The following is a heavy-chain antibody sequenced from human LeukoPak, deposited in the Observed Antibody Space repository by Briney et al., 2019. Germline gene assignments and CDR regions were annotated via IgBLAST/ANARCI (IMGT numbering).Heavy chain of an antibody. CDR1: GFTFTNAL. Sequence: GGSLGLSCAASGFTFTNALMSWVRQAPGKGLEWVGRIKSKIDGGTTDYAAPVNGRFTISRDDSKNTLYLQMNSLKTEDTAIYYCTTPPNYLDLWGRGTQVTVSS. CDR2: IKSKIDGGTT. CDR3: TTPPNYLDL. V-gene: IGHV3-15*01. J-gene: IGHJ2*01.